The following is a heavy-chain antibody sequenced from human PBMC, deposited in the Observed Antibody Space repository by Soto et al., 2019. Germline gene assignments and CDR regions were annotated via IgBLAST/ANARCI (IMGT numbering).Heavy chain of an antibody. CDR1: GFSLTTSGVG. D-gene: IGHD3-10*01. CDR2: IYWDDDK. J-gene: IGHJ4*02. CDR3: AHHPYYGLGSYSFDY. V-gene: IGHV2-5*02. Sequence: QITLKESGPTLVRPTQTLTLTCTFSGFSLTTSGVGVGLIRQPPGKALEWLAVIYWDDDKRYSSSLKSRLTITKDTSKNQVVLTMTNMDPEDTATYYCAHHPYYGLGSYSFDYWGQGTLVTVSS.